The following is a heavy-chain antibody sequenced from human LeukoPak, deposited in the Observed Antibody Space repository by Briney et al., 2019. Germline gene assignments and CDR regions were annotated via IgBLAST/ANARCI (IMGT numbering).Heavy chain of an antibody. Sequence: SETLSLTCTVSGGSISSSSYYWGWIRQPPGKGLEWIGSIYYSGSTYYNPSLKSRVPMSVDTSKNQFYLKLSSETAADTAVYYCARQHYYYDSSGSYPFDYWGQGTLVTVSS. J-gene: IGHJ4*02. D-gene: IGHD3-22*01. CDR1: GGSISSSSYY. CDR2: IYYSGST. V-gene: IGHV4-39*01. CDR3: ARQHYYYDSSGSYPFDY.